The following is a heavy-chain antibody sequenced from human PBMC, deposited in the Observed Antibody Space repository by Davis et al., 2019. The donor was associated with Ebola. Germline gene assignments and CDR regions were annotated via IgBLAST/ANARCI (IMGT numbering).Heavy chain of an antibody. CDR3: ASRRGGPQNGWDILAGYP. J-gene: IGHJ4*02. CDR2: VSYDGSNK. V-gene: IGHV3-30*03. D-gene: IGHD3-9*01. Sequence: GESLKISCAASGFTLHDYGMDWVRQAPGKGLEWVALVSYDGSNKDYADSVKGRFTISRDNAKNSLYLQMNSLRAEDTAVYYCASRRGGPQNGWDILAGYPWGQGTLVTVSS. CDR1: GFTLHDYG.